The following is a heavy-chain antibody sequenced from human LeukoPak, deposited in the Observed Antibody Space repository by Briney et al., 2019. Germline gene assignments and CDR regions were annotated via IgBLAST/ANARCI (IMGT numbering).Heavy chain of an antibody. CDR2: IFTDGSTT. CDR3: ARELPREVTLDY. V-gene: IGHV3-74*01. J-gene: IGHJ4*01. Sequence: GGSLRLSCVASKFNFFSYGMQWVRQAPGKGLVWVSRIFTDGSTTSYADSVKGRFTISRDNARNTLYLQMYSLRVEDTAVYYCARELPREVTLDYWGQGTLVTVSP. D-gene: IGHD2-21*02. CDR1: KFNFFSYG.